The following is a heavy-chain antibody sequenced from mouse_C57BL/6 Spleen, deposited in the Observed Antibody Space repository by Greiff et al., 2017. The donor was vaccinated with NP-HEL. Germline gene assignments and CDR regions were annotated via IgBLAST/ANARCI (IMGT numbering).Heavy chain of an antibody. J-gene: IGHJ4*01. CDR1: GFSLTSYG. CDR3: AKGEGAGYDAMDY. V-gene: IGHV2-5*01. CDR2: IWRGGST. Sequence: QVQLKESGPGLVQPSQSLSITCTVSGFSLTSYGVHWVRQSPGKGLEWLGVIWRGGSTDYNAAFMSRLSVTKDNAKSQVFFKMNSLQADDTAIYYCAKGEGAGYDAMDYWGQGTSVTVSS.